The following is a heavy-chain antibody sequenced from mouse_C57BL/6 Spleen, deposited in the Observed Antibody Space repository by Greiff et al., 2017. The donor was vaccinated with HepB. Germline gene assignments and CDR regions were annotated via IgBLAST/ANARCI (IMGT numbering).Heavy chain of an antibody. CDR1: GYTFTDYN. V-gene: IGHV1-18*01. CDR3: ARSNDGYYDYFDY. J-gene: IGHJ2*01. D-gene: IGHD2-3*01. Sequence: EVKLMESGPELVKPGASVKIPCKASGYTFTDYNMDWVKQSHGKSLEWIGDINPNNGGTIYNQKFKGKATLTVDKSSSTAYMELRSLTSEDTAVYYCARSNDGYYDYFDYWGQGTTLTVSS. CDR2: INPNNGGT.